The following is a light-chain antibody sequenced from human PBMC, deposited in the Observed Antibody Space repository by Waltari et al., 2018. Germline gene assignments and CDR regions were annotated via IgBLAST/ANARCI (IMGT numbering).Light chain of an antibody. CDR2: EVI. CDR3: CTYAGSGTYV. V-gene: IGLV2-23*02. CDR1: NHDVGNYNL. Sequence: QSALTHPASVSGTPGQSLTITCTGTNHDVGNYNLISWYQHLPGEAPKLFICEVINRPSVVSICFAGSKSADTASLTIAGIQAEDEAACYCCTYAGSGTYVFGSGTKGTVL. J-gene: IGLJ1*01.